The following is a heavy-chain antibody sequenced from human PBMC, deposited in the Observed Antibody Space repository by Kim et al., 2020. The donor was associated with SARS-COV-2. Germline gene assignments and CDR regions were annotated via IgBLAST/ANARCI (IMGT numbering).Heavy chain of an antibody. V-gene: IGHV3-23*01. CDR3: AKDLFSVAARQGFTFDM. D-gene: IGHD6-6*01. CDR1: GFTFSSYA. Sequence: GGSLRLSCAASGFTFSSYAMSWVRQTPGKGLEWVSTISGVAISIYYADSVKGRFTISRDNSKNTLYLQMNSLRADDTAVYYCAKDLFSVAARQGFTFDMWGQGTMVTVSS. J-gene: IGHJ3*02. CDR2: ISGVAISI.